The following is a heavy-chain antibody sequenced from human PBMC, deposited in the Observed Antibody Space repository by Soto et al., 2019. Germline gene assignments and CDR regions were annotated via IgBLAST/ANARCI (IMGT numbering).Heavy chain of an antibody. V-gene: IGHV4-31*03. Sequence: ASETLSLTCTVSGGSISSGGYYWSWIRQHPGKGLEWIGYIYYSGSTYYNPSLKSRVTISIDSSKNQFSLKLSSVTAADTAVYYCATSRAVAGTPFDYWGQGTLVTVSS. CDR2: IYYSGST. CDR1: GGSISSGGYY. D-gene: IGHD6-19*01. CDR3: ATSRAVAGTPFDY. J-gene: IGHJ4*02.